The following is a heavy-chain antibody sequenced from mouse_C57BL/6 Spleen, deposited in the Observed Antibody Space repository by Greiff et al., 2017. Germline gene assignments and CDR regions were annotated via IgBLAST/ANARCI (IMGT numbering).Heavy chain of an antibody. Sequence: VQLQQPGTELVKPGASVKLSCKASGYTFTSYWMHWVKQRPGQGLEWIGNINPSNGGTNYNEKFKSKATLTVDKSSSTAYMQLSSLTSEDSAVYYCARVGSTMIRDWYFDVWGTGTTVTVSS. CDR3: ARVGSTMIRDWYFDV. V-gene: IGHV1-53*01. D-gene: IGHD2-4*01. CDR2: INPSNGGT. CDR1: GYTFTSYW. J-gene: IGHJ1*03.